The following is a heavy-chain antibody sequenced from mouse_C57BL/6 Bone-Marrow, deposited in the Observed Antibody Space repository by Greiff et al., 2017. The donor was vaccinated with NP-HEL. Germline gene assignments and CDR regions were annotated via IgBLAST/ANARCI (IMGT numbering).Heavy chain of an antibody. V-gene: IGHV1-81*01. CDR2: IYPRSGNT. D-gene: IGHD1-1*01. CDR1: GYTFTSYG. CDR3: ARRRGITDWYFDV. Sequence: QVQLKQSGAELARPGASVKLSCKASGYTFTSYGISWVKQRTGQGLEWIGEIYPRSGNTYYNEKFKGKATLTADKSSSTAYMELRSLTSEDSAVYFCARRRGITDWYFDVWGTGTTVTVSS. J-gene: IGHJ1*03.